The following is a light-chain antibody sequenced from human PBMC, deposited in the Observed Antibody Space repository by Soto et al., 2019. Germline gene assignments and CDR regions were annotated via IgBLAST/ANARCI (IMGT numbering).Light chain of an antibody. CDR2: GNN. J-gene: IGLJ1*01. CDR3: QSYDSSLSVYV. V-gene: IGLV1-40*01. Sequence: QLVLTQPPSVSGAPGQRITISCTGGSSNIGAGYDVHWYQKLPGTAPKLLIYGNNNRPSGVPDRFSGSKSGTSGSLAITGLQAEDEADYYCQSYDSSLSVYVFGTWTKLTVL. CDR1: SSNIGAGYD.